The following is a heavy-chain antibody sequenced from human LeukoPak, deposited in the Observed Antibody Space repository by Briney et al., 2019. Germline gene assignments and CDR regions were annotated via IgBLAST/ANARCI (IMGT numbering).Heavy chain of an antibody. Sequence: ETLSLTCTVSGCSISGYYGTWIRQAAGNGLEWSWWIYLSGRTNDNASLKRRVTISLDTSKNQFSLKLSSGTAADTAVYYCAREYVPGHDAFDIWGPGTLVTVSS. J-gene: IGHJ3*02. CDR3: AREYVPGHDAFDI. D-gene: IGHD3-16*01. CDR1: GCSISGYY. CDR2: IYLSGRT. V-gene: IGHV4-59*01.